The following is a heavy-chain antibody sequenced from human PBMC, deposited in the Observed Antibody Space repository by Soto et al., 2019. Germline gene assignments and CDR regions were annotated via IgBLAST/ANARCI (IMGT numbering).Heavy chain of an antibody. J-gene: IGHJ5*02. V-gene: IGHV5-10-1*01. CDR1: GYSFTNNC. CDR2: IDPSDSYT. CDR3: ARLVSNLFDA. D-gene: IGHD3-16*01. Sequence: GDSLELSCQVSGYSFTNNCITCVRQMPGKVLEWMGRIDPSDSYTFYSPSFQGHVTFSVDKSINTAYVQWTRLKASDTAMYYCARLVSNLFDAWCQGIPVTVS.